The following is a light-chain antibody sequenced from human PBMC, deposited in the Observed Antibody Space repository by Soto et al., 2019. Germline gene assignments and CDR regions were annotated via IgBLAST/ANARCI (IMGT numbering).Light chain of an antibody. Sequence: EIVMTQSPATLSVSPGEGATLSCRASQNVDSNLAWYQQKPGQGPRLLIFGASTRATGIPARFRGSGSGTEFTLTITSLQSEDFAAYYCHQYNNWPLWTFGQGTKVEIK. V-gene: IGKV3-15*01. J-gene: IGKJ1*01. CDR1: QNVDSN. CDR2: GAS. CDR3: HQYNNWPLWT.